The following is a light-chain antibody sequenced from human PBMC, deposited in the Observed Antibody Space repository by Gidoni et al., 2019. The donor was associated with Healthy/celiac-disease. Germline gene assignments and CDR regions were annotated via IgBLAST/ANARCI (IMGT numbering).Light chain of an antibody. CDR1: SPNTGAGYD. CDR3: QSYDSSLSGPYV. CDR2: GNS. J-gene: IGLJ1*01. V-gene: IGLV1-40*01. Sequence: QSVPTQPPSVSGAPGQRVTISCTGSSPNTGAGYDVHWYQQLPGTAPKLLIYGNSNRPSGVPDRFSGSKSGTAASLAITGLQAEDEADYYCQSYDSSLSGPYVFGTGTKVTVL.